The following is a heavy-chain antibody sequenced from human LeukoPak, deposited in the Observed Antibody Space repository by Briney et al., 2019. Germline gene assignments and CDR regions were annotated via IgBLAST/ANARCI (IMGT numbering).Heavy chain of an antibody. Sequence: GASVKDSCKASGYTFTSYGISWVRQAPGQGLEWMGWISAYNGNTNYAQKLQGRVTMTTDTSTSTAYMELRSLRSDDTAVYYCARDFSRYYYDSSRYWFDPWGQGTLVTVSS. D-gene: IGHD3-22*01. CDR3: ARDFSRYYYDSSRYWFDP. CDR1: GYTFTSYG. CDR2: ISAYNGNT. J-gene: IGHJ5*02. V-gene: IGHV1-18*01.